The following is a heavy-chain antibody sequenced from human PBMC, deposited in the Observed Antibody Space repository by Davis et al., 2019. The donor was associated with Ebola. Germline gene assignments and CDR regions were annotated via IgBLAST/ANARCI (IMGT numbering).Heavy chain of an antibody. CDR2: ISGSGGST. CDR3: AKDTDYYFDISGYYGYIQH. CDR1: GFTFSNYD. V-gene: IGHV3-23*01. J-gene: IGHJ1*01. Sequence: GESLKISCAASGFTFSNYDMSWVRQVPGKGLEWVSAISGSGGSTYYADSVKGRFTISRDNSKNTLSLQMNSLRAEDTAVYYCAKDTDYYFDISGYYGYIQHWGQGTLVTVSS. D-gene: IGHD3-22*01.